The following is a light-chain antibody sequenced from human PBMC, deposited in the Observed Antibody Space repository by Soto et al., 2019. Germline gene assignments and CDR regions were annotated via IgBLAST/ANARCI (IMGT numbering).Light chain of an antibody. V-gene: IGLV2-14*01. CDR3: SSYTNINTRACV. Sequence: QSALTQPASVSGSPGQSITISCTGTSGDIGSYNRVSWYQQHPGKAPKLIIYEVTDRPSGVSNRFSGSKSGNTASLTISGLQAEDESEYYCSSYTNINTRACVFGTGTNVTAL. CDR2: EVT. CDR1: SGDIGSYNR. J-gene: IGLJ1*01.